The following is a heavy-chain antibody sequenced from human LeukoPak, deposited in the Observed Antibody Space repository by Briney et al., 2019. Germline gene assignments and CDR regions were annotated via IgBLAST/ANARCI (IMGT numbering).Heavy chain of an antibody. J-gene: IGHJ6*02. V-gene: IGHV1-2*02. CDR1: GYTFTGYY. CDR2: INPNSGGT. D-gene: IGHD3-9*01. CDR3: AGDLWYYDILTGYYPTDYYYFGMDV. Sequence: ASVKVSCKASGYTFTGYYMHWVRQAPGQGLEWMGWINPNSGGTNYAQKFQGRVTMTRDTSISTAYMELSRLRSDDTAVYYCAGDLWYYDILTGYYPTDYYYFGMDVWGQGTTVTVSS.